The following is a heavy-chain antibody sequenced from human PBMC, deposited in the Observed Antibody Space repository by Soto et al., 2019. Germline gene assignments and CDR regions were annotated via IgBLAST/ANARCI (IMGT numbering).Heavy chain of an antibody. CDR1: GFTFSDHY. V-gene: IGHV3-11*05. CDR3: ARLRLTGYFDY. J-gene: IGHJ4*02. Sequence: QVQLVESGGGWVKPAGSLKLSCVPPGFTFSDHYMTWIRQAPGKGLEWLSYVSTSSSYTNYADSVKGRFTISRDNAMNSLYLQMNSLRAEDTAVYYCARLRLTGYFDYWGQGTLVTVSS. CDR2: VSTSSSYT.